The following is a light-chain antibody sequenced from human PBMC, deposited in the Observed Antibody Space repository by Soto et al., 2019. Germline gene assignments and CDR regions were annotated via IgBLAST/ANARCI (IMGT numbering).Light chain of an antibody. CDR1: SSDVGAYDY. V-gene: IGLV2-8*01. CDR2: EIN. Sequence: QSVLTQPPSASGSPGQSVTISCTGTSSDVGAYDYVSWYQQHPGKAPKLMIYEINKRPSGVPDRFSGSKSGNTASLTVSGLQAEDEDDYYCRSFAASNNFPSVFVPGPKVTVL. J-gene: IGLJ1*01. CDR3: RSFAASNNFPSV.